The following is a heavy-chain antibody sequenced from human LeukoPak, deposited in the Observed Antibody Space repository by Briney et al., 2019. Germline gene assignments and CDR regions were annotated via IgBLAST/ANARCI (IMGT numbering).Heavy chain of an antibody. CDR1: GGSFSGYY. CDR2: INHSGST. V-gene: IGHV4-34*01. J-gene: IGHJ4*02. D-gene: IGHD3-10*01. CDR3: ARGLHGSGSYYNY. Sequence: SETLSLTCAVYGGSFSGYYWSWIRQPPGKGLEWIGEINHSGSTNYNPSLKSRVTISVDTSKNQFSLKLSSVTAADTAMYYCARGLHGSGSYYNYWGQGTLVTVSS.